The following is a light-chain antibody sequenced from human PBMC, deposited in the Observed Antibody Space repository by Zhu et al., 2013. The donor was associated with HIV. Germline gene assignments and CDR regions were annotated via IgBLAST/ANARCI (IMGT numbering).Light chain of an antibody. CDR2: RSD. CDR3: AAWDDSLSPYVV. J-gene: IGLJ2*01. V-gene: IGLV1-47*01. Sequence: QSVLTQPPSTSGTPGQRVTISCSGSSSNIGSNHVFWYQQLPGTAPKLLIYRSDQRPSGVPDRFSGSKSGTSASLAISGLRSDDEADYYCAAWDDSLSPYVVFGGGTKLTVL. CDR1: SSNIGSNH.